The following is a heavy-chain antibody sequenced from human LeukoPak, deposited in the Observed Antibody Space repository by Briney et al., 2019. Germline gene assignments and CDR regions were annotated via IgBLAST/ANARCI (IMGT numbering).Heavy chain of an antibody. CDR3: AKDQSQRHDDSSGFLH. D-gene: IGHD3-22*01. V-gene: IGHV3-23*01. Sequence: GGSLILSCAASGFSFSSYAMSWVRLAPGKGLEWVSTLSGNGGSTYYADSVKGRFTISRDNSKNTLYLQTSSLRVDDTAVYYCAKDQSQRHDDSSGFLHWGQGTLVTVSS. CDR1: GFSFSSYA. J-gene: IGHJ4*02. CDR2: LSGNGGST.